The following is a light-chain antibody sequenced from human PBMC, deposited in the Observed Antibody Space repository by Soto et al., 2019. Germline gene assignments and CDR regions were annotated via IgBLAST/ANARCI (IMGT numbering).Light chain of an antibody. CDR2: EVS. J-gene: IGLJ3*02. Sequence: QSALTQPASVSGSPGQSITISCTGTSSDVGSYNLVSWYQQHPGKAPKLMIYEVSKRPSVVSNRFSGSKSGNTASLTISGLQAEDEADYYCCSYAGSSTFWVFGGGTKRTVL. CDR3: CSYAGSSTFWV. V-gene: IGLV2-23*02. CDR1: SSDVGSYNL.